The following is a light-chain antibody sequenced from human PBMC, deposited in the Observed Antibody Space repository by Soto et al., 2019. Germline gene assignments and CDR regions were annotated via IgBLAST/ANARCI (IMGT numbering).Light chain of an antibody. J-gene: IGKJ1*01. Sequence: IVLTHSLDTLSLSPGERATLYYRASQSVSNNYLAWYQQKPGQAPRLLIYGASNRATGIPDRFSGSGSGTEFTLTISSLQPDDFATYYCQQYNNYSSFGQGTKVDI. CDR1: QSVSNNY. CDR3: QQYNNYSS. CDR2: GAS. V-gene: IGKV3-20*01.